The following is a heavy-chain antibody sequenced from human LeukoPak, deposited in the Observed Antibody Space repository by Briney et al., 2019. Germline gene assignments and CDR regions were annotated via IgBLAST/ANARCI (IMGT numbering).Heavy chain of an antibody. CDR3: ARVTLPEPSSGWYVPTYYYYYGMDV. D-gene: IGHD6-19*01. J-gene: IGHJ6*02. V-gene: IGHV4-59*01. Sequence: SETLSLTCTVSGGSISSYYWSWIRQPPGKGLEWIGYIYYSGSTNYNPSLKSRVTISVDTSKNQFSLKLSSVTAADTAVYYCARVTLPEPSSGWYVPTYYYYYGMDVWGQGTTVTVSS. CDR2: IYYSGST. CDR1: GGSISSYY.